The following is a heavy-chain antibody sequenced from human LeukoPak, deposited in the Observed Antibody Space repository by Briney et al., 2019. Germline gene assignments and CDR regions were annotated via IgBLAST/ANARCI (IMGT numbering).Heavy chain of an antibody. V-gene: IGHV1-18*01. J-gene: IGHJ4*02. CDR3: ARVGYYYDSSGYYGY. CDR2: ISAYNGNT. CDR1: GYTFTNYS. Sequence: GASVKVSCKASGYTFTNYSIRWVRPAPGQGLAWMGWISAYNGNTNYAQKLQSRVTMTTDTSTSTAYLELRSLRSDDTAVYCCARVGYYYDSSGYYGYWGQGNLVTVSS. D-gene: IGHD3-22*01.